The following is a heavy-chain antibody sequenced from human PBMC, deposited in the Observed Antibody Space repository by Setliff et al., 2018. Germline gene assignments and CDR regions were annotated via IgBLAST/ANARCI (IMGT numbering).Heavy chain of an antibody. CDR3: ASQYSVGWPPVDN. D-gene: IGHD1-26*01. CDR2: LNGDGSST. J-gene: IGHJ4*02. Sequence: PGGSLRLSCAASGFTFSSYRMHWVRRAPGKGLIWVSRLNGDGSSTVYADSVKGRFTISRDNAENTLYLQMNSLRAEDTAVYYCASQYSVGWPPVDNWGQGTLVTVSS. CDR1: GFTFSSYR. V-gene: IGHV3-74*01.